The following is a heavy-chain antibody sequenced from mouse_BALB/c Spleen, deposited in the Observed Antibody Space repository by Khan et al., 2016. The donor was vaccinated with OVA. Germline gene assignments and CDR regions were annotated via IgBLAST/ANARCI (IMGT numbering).Heavy chain of an antibody. Sequence: EVELVESGGDLVKPGGSLKLSCAASGFTFSSYSMSWVRQTPDKRLAWVASISSGGDYTYYPDSVKGRFTISRDNAKNTLYLQMSSLKSEDTAIYYCASHLTGSFAYWGQGTLVTVSA. CDR1: GFTFSSYS. CDR2: ISSGGDYT. V-gene: IGHV5-6*01. D-gene: IGHD4-1*01. CDR3: ASHLTGSFAY. J-gene: IGHJ3*01.